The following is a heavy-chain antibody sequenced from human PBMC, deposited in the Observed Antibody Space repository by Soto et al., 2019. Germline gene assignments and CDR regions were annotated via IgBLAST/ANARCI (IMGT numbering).Heavy chain of an antibody. CDR3: AARLTTAAGLDY. Sequence: ESGGGLIQPGGSLRLSCAASGFTVSNNHMIWVRQAAGKGLELVSFVHGGGSTSYADSVKGRFTISRDNSKNTLYLQMCSLRAEDTTIYYCAARLTTAAGLDYWGRGTLVTVSS. D-gene: IGHD3-16*01. V-gene: IGHV3-53*01. CDR1: GFTVSNNH. J-gene: IGHJ4*02. CDR2: VHGGGST.